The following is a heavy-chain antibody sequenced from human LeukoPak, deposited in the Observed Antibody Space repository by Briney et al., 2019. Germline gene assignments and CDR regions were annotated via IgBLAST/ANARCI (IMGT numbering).Heavy chain of an antibody. V-gene: IGHV1-69*01. CDR3: AVDRYYLGAFDI. J-gene: IGHJ3*02. CDR1: GGTFSSYA. Sequence: SVKVSCKASGGTFSSYAISWVRQAPGQGLEWMGGIIPIFGTANYAQKFQGRVTITADESTSTAYMELSSLRSEDTAVYYCAVDRYYLGAFDIWGQGTMVTVSS. D-gene: IGHD3-22*01. CDR2: IIPIFGTA.